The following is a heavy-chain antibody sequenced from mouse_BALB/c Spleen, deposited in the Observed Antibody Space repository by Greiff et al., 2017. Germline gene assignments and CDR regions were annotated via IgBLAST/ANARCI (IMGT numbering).Heavy chain of an antibody. CDR1: GFTFSSFG. CDR2: IRSGSSTI. J-gene: IGHJ4*01. CDR3: ARAYYDDFYAIDY. Sequence: EVKVVESGGGLVQPGGSRTLSCAASGFTFSSFGMHWVRQDPEKGLEWVAYIRSGSSTIYYADTVKGRFTITRDTPKNTLFLQMTSLRSEDTAMYYCARAYYDDFYAIDYWGQGTSVTVSA. D-gene: IGHD2-13*01. V-gene: IGHV5-17*02.